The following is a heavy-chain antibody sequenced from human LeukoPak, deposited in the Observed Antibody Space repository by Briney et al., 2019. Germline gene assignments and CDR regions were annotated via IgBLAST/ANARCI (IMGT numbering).Heavy chain of an antibody. Sequence: SEALSLTCTVSGGSISSYYWSWIRQPPGKGLEWIGYIYYRGSTNYNPSLKSRVTISVDTSKSQFSLKLSSVTAADTAVYYCARGRDGYIFDYWGQGTLVTVSS. CDR3: ARGRDGYIFDY. CDR2: IYYRGST. D-gene: IGHD5-24*01. V-gene: IGHV4-59*01. J-gene: IGHJ4*02. CDR1: GGSISSYY.